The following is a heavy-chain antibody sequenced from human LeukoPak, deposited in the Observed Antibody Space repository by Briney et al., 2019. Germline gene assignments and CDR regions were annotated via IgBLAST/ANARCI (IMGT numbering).Heavy chain of an antibody. CDR2: ISGSGGSR. CDR1: GFTLSSYA. Sequence: GGSLRLSCAASGFTLSSYAMNWVRQAPGKGLEWVSAISGSGGSRYYADSVKGRFTISRDNSKNTLYPQMNSLRAEDTAVYYCAKDLYPLDYYFDYWGQGTLVTVSS. CDR3: AKDLYPLDYYFDY. D-gene: IGHD2-8*01. J-gene: IGHJ4*02. V-gene: IGHV3-23*01.